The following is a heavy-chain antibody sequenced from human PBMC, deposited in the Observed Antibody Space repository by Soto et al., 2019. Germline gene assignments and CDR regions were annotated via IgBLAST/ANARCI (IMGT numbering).Heavy chain of an antibody. V-gene: IGHV3-23*01. CDR2: FSATSENT. J-gene: IGHJ4*02. CDR1: GFFFSSYT. D-gene: IGHD1-26*01. CDR3: XXXXXXQWVRLPFDY. Sequence: EVQLLESGGGLVQPRGSLRLSCVGSGFFFSSYTMTWVRQAPGKGLEWVSSFSATSENTYYADSVRGRFTISRDNSKNTXXXXXXXXXXXXXXXXXXXXXXXXQWVRLPFDYWGQGILVIVSS.